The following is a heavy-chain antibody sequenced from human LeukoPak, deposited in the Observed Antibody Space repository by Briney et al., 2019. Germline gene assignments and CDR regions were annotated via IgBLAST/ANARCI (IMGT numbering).Heavy chain of an antibody. CDR2: ISSNGGST. J-gene: IGHJ4*02. CDR1: GFTFSRYG. Sequence: GGSLRLSCSASGFTFSRYGMHWVRQAPGKGLEYVSAISSNGGSTYYADSVKGRFTVSRDNSRNTLRLQMSSLRVEDTAVYYCMKDSSWASYFDYWSQGTLVTVSS. CDR3: MKDSSWASYFDY. D-gene: IGHD2/OR15-2a*01. V-gene: IGHV3-64D*06.